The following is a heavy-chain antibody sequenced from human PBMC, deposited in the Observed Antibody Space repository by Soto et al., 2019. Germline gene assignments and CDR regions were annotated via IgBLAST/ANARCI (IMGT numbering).Heavy chain of an antibody. CDR2: INPSGGNI. CDR1: GYTFTTYY. Sequence: QVQLVQSGAEVKKPGASVKVSCKASGYTFTTYYIHWVRQAPGQGLEWMGIINPSGGNITYAQKCQGRVTMTRGTATRTVYMELSSLRSEDTAVYYGGRDGGYQRFDYWGQGALVTVSS. J-gene: IGHJ4*02. V-gene: IGHV1-46*03. CDR3: GRDGGYQRFDY. D-gene: IGHD2-2*01.